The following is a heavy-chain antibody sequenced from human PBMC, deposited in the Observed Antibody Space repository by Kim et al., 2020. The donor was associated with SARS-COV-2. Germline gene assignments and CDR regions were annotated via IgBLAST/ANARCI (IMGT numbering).Heavy chain of an antibody. CDR2: IYYSGST. CDR1: GGSISSYY. CDR3: ARYDRPRITIFGVDTYGMDV. D-gene: IGHD3-3*01. V-gene: IGHV4-59*01. J-gene: IGHJ6*02. Sequence: SETLSLTCTVSGGSISSYYWSWIRQPPGKGLEWIGYIYYSGSTNYNPSLKSRVTLSVDTSKNQFSLKLSSVTAADTAVYYCARYDRPRITIFGVDTYGMDVWGQGTTVTVSS.